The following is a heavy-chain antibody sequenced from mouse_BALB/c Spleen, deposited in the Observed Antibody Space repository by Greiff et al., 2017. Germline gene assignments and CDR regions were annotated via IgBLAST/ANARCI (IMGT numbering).Heavy chain of an antibody. D-gene: IGHD2-9*01. Sequence: EVQLVESGGGLVQPGGSLKLSCAASGFTFSSYGMSWVRQTPAKRLEFVATINSNGGSTYYPDSVKGRFTISRDNAKNTLYLKMSSLKSEDTAMYYCARRDLLWLRRGYWYFDVWGAGTTGTVSS. CDR3: ARRDLLWLRRGYWYFDV. J-gene: IGHJ1*01. CDR1: GFTFSSYG. V-gene: IGHV5-6-3*01. CDR2: INSNGGST.